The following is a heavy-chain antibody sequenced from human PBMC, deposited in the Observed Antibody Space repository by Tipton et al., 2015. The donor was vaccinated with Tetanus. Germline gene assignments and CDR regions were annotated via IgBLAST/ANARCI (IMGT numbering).Heavy chain of an antibody. CDR2: IWYDGSNK. CDR3: ARDDLGGYDSAPNWFDP. Sequence: SLRLSCAASGFTFSSYGMHWVRQAPGKGLEWVAVIWYDGSNKYYADSVKGRFTISRDNSKNTLYLQMNSLRAEDTAVYYCARDDLGGYDSAPNWFDPWGQGTLVTVSS. CDR1: GFTFSSYG. D-gene: IGHD5-12*01. V-gene: IGHV3-33*01. J-gene: IGHJ5*02.